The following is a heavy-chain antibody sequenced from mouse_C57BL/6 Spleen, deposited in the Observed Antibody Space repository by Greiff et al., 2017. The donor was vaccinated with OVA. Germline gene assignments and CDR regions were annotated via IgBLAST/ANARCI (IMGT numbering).Heavy chain of an antibody. CDR2: ISSGGSYT. CDR3: ARPDSSGYSYYAMDY. CDR1: GFTFSSYG. V-gene: IGHV5-6*01. J-gene: IGHJ4*01. Sequence: EVHLVESGGDLVKPGGSLKLSCAASGFTFSSYGMSWVRQTPDKRLEWVATISSGGSYTYYPDSVKGRFTISRDNAKNTLYLQMSSLKSEDTAMDYCARPDSSGYSYYAMDYWGQGTSVTVSS. D-gene: IGHD3-2*02.